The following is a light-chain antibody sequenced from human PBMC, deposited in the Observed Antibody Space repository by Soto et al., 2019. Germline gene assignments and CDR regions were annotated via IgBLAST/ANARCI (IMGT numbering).Light chain of an antibody. V-gene: IGLV2-14*01. Sequence: QSALTQPASVSGSPGQSITISCTGTSSDVGGYNYVSWYQQHPGKAPKLMIYEVINRPSGVSIRFSGSKSGNTASLTISGLQAEDEAVYYCSSYTSTITLDVFGTGTKLTVL. CDR1: SSDVGGYNY. CDR3: SSYTSTITLDV. CDR2: EVI. J-gene: IGLJ1*01.